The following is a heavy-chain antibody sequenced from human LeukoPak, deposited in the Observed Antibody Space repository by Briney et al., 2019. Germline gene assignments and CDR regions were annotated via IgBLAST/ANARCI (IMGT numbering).Heavy chain of an antibody. CDR3: AREKGGGTVTTNYYYYMDV. CDR2: IYYSGST. Sequence: SETLSLICTVSGGSISSSSYYWGWIRQPPGKGLEWIGSIYYSGSTYYNPSLKSRVTISVDTSKNQFSLKLSSVTAADTAVYYCAREKGGGTVTTNYYYYMDVWGKGTTVTVSS. V-gene: IGHV4-39*07. D-gene: IGHD4-11*01. J-gene: IGHJ6*03. CDR1: GGSISSSSYY.